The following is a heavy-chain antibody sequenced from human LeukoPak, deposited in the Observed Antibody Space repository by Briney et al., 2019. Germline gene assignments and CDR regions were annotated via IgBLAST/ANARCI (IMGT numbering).Heavy chain of an antibody. V-gene: IGHV4-39*07. CDR2: IYYSGTA. D-gene: IGHD6-19*01. CDR1: GASIISSSYC. Sequence: SETLSLTCTVSGASIISSSYCWGWIRQPPGKGLEWIGSIYYSGTAYYNPSLKSRVTISVDTSKNQFSLKLSSVTAADTAIYYCVRAGVGIAVGVGTSTFHPRVFGYWGQGPLVTVSS. CDR3: VRAGVGIAVGVGTSTFHPRVFGY. J-gene: IGHJ4*02.